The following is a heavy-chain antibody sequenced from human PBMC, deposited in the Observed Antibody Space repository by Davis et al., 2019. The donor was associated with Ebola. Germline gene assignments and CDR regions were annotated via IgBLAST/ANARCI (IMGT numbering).Heavy chain of an antibody. V-gene: IGHV4-34*01. Sequence: MPSETLSLTCTVSGGSISSYYWSWIRQPPGKGLEWIGEINHSGSTNYNPSLKSRVTISVDTSKNQFSLKLSSVTAADTAVYYCARGRYGSGSYYIHWGQGTLVTVSS. CDR3: ARGRYGSGSYYIH. CDR1: GGSISSYY. CDR2: INHSGST. J-gene: IGHJ4*02. D-gene: IGHD3-10*01.